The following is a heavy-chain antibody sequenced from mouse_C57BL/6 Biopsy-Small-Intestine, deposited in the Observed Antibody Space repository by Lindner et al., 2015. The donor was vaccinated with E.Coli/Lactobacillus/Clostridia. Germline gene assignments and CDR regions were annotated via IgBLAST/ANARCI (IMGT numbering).Heavy chain of an antibody. Sequence: VQLQESGPGLVAPPQSLSITCTVSGFSLTSYGVDWVRQSPGKGLEWLGVIWGVGSTNYNSALKSRLSISKDNSKSQVFLKMNSLQTDDTAMYYCATSYGYDGWFAYWGQGTLVTVSA. V-gene: IGHV2-6*01. CDR1: GFSLTSYG. D-gene: IGHD2-2*01. CDR2: IWGVGST. J-gene: IGHJ3*01. CDR3: ATSYGYDGWFAY.